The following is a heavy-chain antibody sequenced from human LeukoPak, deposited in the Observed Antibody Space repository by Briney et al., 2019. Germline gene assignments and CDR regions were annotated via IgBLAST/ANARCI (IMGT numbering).Heavy chain of an antibody. CDR1: GGSIRSYY. CDR3: ARAQSISWYLFDN. D-gene: IGHD6-13*01. J-gene: IGHJ4*02. Sequence: SETLSLTCTVSGGSIRSYYWSCIRRPPGKGLEWSGYIYYSGSTNDNPSLKSRVTIFVDTSKKRFSLKGSSLCAPDTAVFYCARAQSISWYLFDNWVQATLVTDSS. V-gene: IGHV4-59*01. CDR2: IYYSGST.